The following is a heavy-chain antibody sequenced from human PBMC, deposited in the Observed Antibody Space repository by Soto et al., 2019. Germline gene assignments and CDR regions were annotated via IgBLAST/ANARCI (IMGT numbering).Heavy chain of an antibody. CDR3: AREPIYCSGGSCYHYYYGMDV. D-gene: IGHD2-15*01. CDR1: GFTFSSYW. J-gene: IGHJ6*02. V-gene: IGHV3-7*03. Sequence: EGSLRLSCAASGFTFSSYWMSWVRQAPGKGLEWVANIKQDGSEKYYVDSVKGRFTISRDNAKNSLYLQMNSLRAEDTAVYYCAREPIYCSGGSCYHYYYGMDVWGQGTTVTVSS. CDR2: IKQDGSEK.